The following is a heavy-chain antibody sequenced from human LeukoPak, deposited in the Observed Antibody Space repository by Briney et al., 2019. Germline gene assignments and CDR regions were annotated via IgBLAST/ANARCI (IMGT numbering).Heavy chain of an antibody. D-gene: IGHD3-10*01. V-gene: IGHV4-34*01. CDR3: ARAFVTMVRGVIGYAFDI. Sequence: PSETLSLTCAVYGGSFSGYYWSWIRQPPGKGLEWIGEINHSGSTNYNPSLKSRVTISVDTSKNQFSLKLSSVTAADTAVYYCARAFVTMVRGVIGYAFDIWGQGTMVTVSS. CDR2: INHSGST. J-gene: IGHJ3*02. CDR1: GGSFSGYY.